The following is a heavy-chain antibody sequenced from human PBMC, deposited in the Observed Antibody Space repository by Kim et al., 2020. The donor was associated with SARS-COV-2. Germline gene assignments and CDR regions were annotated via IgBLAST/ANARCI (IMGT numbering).Heavy chain of an antibody. CDR2: ISWNSGSI. V-gene: IGHV3-9*01. CDR1: GFTFGDYA. CDR3: AKDNKVGKVSPYYYGMDV. Sequence: GGSLRLSCAASGFTFGDYAMHWVRQAPGKGLEWVSGISWNSGSIGYADSVKGRFTISRDNAKNSLYLQMNSLRAEDTALYYCAKDNKVGKVSPYYYGMDVWGQGTTVTVSS. D-gene: IGHD3-10*01. J-gene: IGHJ6*02.